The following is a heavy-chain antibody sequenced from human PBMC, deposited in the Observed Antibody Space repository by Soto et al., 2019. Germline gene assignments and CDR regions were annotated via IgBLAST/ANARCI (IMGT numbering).Heavy chain of an antibody. Sequence: QITLRESGPTLVKPTQTLTLTCTFSGFLLSTSGVGVAWIRQPPGKALEWLALIYWDDDKRYSPSLKSRLTITKDTSKNQVVLTLTNMDPVDTATYFCAHSFGGAVMGYDHHAMDVWGQGTTVTVSS. D-gene: IGHD5-12*01. CDR1: GFLLSTSGVG. CDR3: AHSFGGAVMGYDHHAMDV. J-gene: IGHJ6*02. CDR2: IYWDDDK. V-gene: IGHV2-5*02.